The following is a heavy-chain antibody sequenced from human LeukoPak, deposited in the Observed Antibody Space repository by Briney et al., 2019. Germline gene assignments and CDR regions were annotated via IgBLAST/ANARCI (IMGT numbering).Heavy chain of an antibody. J-gene: IGHJ3*02. CDR2: IYYSGST. V-gene: IGHV4-31*03. CDR3: ARDPDYYDSSGYQIIGAFDI. D-gene: IGHD3-22*01. Sequence: SETLSLTCTVSGGSISSGGYYWSWIRQHPGKGLEWIGYIYYSGSTYYNPSLKSRVTISVDTSKNQFPLKLSSVTAADTAVYYCARDPDYYDSSGYQIIGAFDIWGQGTMVTVSS. CDR1: GGSISSGGYY.